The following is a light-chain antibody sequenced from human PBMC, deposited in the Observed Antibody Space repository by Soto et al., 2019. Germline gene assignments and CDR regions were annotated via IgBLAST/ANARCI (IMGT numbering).Light chain of an antibody. Sequence: EIVMTQSPATLSVSPGERVTLSCRASQSVSRNLAWYQQIPGQAPRLLIYGASTRATGIPARFSGSGSGTEFTLTISILQAEDFAVYYCHQYNNWPPLSFGRGTKVEIK. V-gene: IGKV3-15*01. CDR2: GAS. J-gene: IGKJ4*01. CDR3: HQYNNWPPLS. CDR1: QSVSRN.